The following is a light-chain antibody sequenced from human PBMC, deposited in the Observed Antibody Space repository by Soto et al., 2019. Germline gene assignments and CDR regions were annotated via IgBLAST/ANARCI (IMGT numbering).Light chain of an antibody. CDR1: SSNIGGNF. Sequence: QSVLTQPPSASGTPGQRVTISCSGSSSNIGGNFVYWYQQLPGTAPKLLMFSDNKRPSGVPDRFSGSKSGTSASLAIGGLRSEDEADYYCAAWDDRLSAWVFGGGTKVTVL. J-gene: IGLJ3*02. CDR3: AAWDDRLSAWV. CDR2: SDN. V-gene: IGLV1-47*02.